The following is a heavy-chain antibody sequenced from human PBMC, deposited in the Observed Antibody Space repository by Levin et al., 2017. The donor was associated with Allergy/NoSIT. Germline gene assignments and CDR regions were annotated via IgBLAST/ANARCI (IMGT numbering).Heavy chain of an antibody. CDR2: ISNNSTTI. V-gene: IGHV3-48*01. CDR3: ARESDNGDYGHDC. Sequence: GGSLRLSCVASGFTFSSYNMNWVRQAPGKGLEWVSYISNNSTTIYYADSVKGRFTISRDNAKNSLYVQMNSLRAEDTAVYYCARESDNGDYGHDCWGQGTLVTVSS. D-gene: IGHD4-17*01. CDR1: GFTFSSYN. J-gene: IGHJ4*02.